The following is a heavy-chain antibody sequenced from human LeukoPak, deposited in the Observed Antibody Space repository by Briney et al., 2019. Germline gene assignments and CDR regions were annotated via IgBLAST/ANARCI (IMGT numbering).Heavy chain of an antibody. Sequence: PGGSLRLSCAASGFTFSSYSMNWVRQAPGKGLEWVSAISGSGGSTYYADSVKGRFTISRDNSKNTLYLQMNSLRAEDTAVYYCAKGERGVKREYYFDYWGQGTLVTVSS. V-gene: IGHV3-23*01. CDR1: GFTFSSYS. CDR2: ISGSGGST. D-gene: IGHD3-10*01. CDR3: AKGERGVKREYYFDY. J-gene: IGHJ4*02.